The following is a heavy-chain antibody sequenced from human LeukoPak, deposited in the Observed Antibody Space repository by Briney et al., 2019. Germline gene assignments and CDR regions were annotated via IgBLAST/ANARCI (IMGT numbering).Heavy chain of an antibody. CDR2: SSGSGGST. J-gene: IGHJ4*02. V-gene: IGHV3-23*01. CDR1: GFTFSSYA. D-gene: IGHD6-19*01. Sequence: PGGSLRLSCAASGFTFSSYAMSWVRQAPGKGLEWVSASSGSGGSTYYADSVKGRFTISRDNFKNTLYLQMNSLRAEDTAVYYCAKDRVSSGWPTNTDYWGQGTLVTVSS. CDR3: AKDRVSSGWPTNTDY.